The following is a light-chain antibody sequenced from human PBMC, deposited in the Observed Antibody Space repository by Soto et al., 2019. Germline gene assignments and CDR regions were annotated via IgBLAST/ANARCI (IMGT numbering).Light chain of an antibody. CDR3: QKYNSWPIT. Sequence: ERVLTQSPATLSVSPGERAILSCRASQSVGDNLAWYQQKPGQAPRLLIYRASTRATDTPARFSGSESGTDFTLTTSSLQSEDAAIYSCQKYNSWPITFGQGTRLEIK. CDR1: QSVGDN. V-gene: IGKV3-15*01. J-gene: IGKJ5*01. CDR2: RAS.